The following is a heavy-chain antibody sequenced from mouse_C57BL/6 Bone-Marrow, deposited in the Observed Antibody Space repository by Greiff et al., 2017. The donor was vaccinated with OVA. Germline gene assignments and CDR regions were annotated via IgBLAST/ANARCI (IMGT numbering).Heavy chain of an antibody. J-gene: IGHJ1*03. CDR2: IDPSDSYT. V-gene: IGHV1-50*01. CDR1: GYTFTSYW. CDR3: ARKDDYDLYWYFDV. D-gene: IGHD2-4*01. Sequence: QVQLKQPGAELVKPGASVKLSCKASGYTFTSYWMQWVKQRPGQGLEWIGEIDPSDSYTNYNQKFKGKATLTVDTSSSTAYMQLSSLTSEDSAVYYCARKDDYDLYWYFDVWGTGTTVTVSS.